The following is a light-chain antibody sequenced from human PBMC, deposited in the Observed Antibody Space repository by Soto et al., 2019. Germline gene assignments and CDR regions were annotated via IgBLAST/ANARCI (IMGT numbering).Light chain of an antibody. CDR2: GAS. J-gene: IGKJ1*01. CDR1: QSVSSNY. Sequence: EIVLTQSPGTLSLSLGERATLSCRASQSVSSNYLAWYQQKPGQAPRLLIYGASSRATGIPDRFSGSGSGTDFTLTISRLEPEDSAVYYCQQYGSSPRTFGQGTKVEIK. CDR3: QQYGSSPRT. V-gene: IGKV3-20*01.